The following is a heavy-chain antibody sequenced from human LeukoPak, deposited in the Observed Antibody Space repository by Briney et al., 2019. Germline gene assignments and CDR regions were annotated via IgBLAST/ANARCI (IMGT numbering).Heavy chain of an antibody. Sequence: GASVRVSCKASGYTFTGYYMHWVRQAPGQGLEWMGWINPNSGGTNYAQKFRGRVTMTRDTSISTAYMELSRLRSDDTAVYYCARDRLEAAAGLNWFDPWGQGTLVTASS. CDR1: GYTFTGYY. CDR2: INPNSGGT. J-gene: IGHJ5*02. V-gene: IGHV1-2*02. CDR3: ARDRLEAAAGLNWFDP. D-gene: IGHD6-13*01.